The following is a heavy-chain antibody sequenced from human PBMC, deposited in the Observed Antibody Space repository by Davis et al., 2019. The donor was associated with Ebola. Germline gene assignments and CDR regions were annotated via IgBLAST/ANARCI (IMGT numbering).Heavy chain of an antibody. CDR3: VRFGYGAY. CDR2: LYDSGRT. CDR1: NGSISSHY. J-gene: IGHJ4*02. D-gene: IGHD3-22*01. Sequence: PSETLSLTCTVSNGSISSHYWNWIRQPPGKGLEWIGILYDSGRTNYNPSLKSRVTISADTSKNQFSLKLRSVTVADTAVYYCVRFGYGAYWGQGTLVTVSS. V-gene: IGHV4-59*11.